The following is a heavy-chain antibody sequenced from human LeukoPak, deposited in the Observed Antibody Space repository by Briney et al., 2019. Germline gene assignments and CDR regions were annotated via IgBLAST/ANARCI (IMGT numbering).Heavy chain of an antibody. J-gene: IGHJ4*02. V-gene: IGHV1-18*01. CDR3: ARDRRGRGVVAATLFDY. Sequence: VASVKVSCKASGYTFSSYGISWVRQAPGQGLEWMGWISAYNGNTNYAQKLQGRVTMTTDTSTSTAYMELRSLRSDDTAVYYCARDRRGRGVVAATLFDYWGQGTLVTVSS. D-gene: IGHD2-15*01. CDR2: ISAYNGNT. CDR1: GYTFSSYG.